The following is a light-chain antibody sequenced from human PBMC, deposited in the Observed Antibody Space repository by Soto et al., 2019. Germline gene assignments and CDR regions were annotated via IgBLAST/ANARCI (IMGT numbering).Light chain of an antibody. CDR2: AAS. Sequence: DIQMTQSPSSLSPSVGDRVTITCRASQSISSYLNWYQQKPGKAPMLLIYAASSLQTGVPSRFSGSGSGTEFTLTISSLQPDDFAAYYCQHYNSYSEAFGQGTKVDI. CDR3: QHYNSYSEA. CDR1: QSISSY. J-gene: IGKJ1*01. V-gene: IGKV1-39*01.